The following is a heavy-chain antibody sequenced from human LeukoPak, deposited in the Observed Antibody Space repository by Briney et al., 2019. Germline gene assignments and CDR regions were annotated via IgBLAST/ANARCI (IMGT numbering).Heavy chain of an antibody. CDR3: ASYFFDQSKALDI. V-gene: IGHV4-31*03. CDR1: GGSISSGGYY. CDR2: IYYSGST. Sequence: PSETLSLTCTVSGGSISSGGYYWSWIRQHPGKGLEWIGYIYYSGSTYYNPSLKSRVTISIDTAKNQFSLKLSSVTAADTAIYYCASYFFDQSKALDIWGQGTMVTVSA. J-gene: IGHJ3*02. D-gene: IGHD3-9*01.